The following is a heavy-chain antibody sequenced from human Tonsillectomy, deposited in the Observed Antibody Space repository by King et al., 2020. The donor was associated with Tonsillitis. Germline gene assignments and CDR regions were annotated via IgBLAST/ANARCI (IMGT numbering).Heavy chain of an antibody. J-gene: IGHJ6*02. V-gene: IGHV1-2*02. CDR3: ARGGQDIVVVPAAPPYYYYGMDV. CDR1: GYTFTGYY. Sequence: QLVQSGAEVKKPGASVKVSCTASGYTFTGYYMHWVRQAPGQGLEWMGWINPNSGGTNYAQKFQGRVTMTRDTSISTAYMELSRLRSDDTAVYYCARGGQDIVVVPAAPPYYYYGMDVWGQGTTVTVSS. D-gene: IGHD2-2*01. CDR2: INPNSGGT.